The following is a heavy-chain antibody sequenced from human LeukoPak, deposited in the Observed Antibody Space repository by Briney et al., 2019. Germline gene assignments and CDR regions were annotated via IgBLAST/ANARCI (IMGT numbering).Heavy chain of an antibody. J-gene: IGHJ4*02. CDR2: INHSGST. V-gene: IGHV4-34*01. CDR1: GGSFSGCY. Sequence: YPSETLSLTCAVYGGSFSGCYWSWIRQPPGKGLEWIGEINHSGSTNYNPSLKSRVTISVDTSKNQFSLKLSSVTAADTAVYYCARWWDYYDSSGYFRDYWGQGTLVTVSS. CDR3: ARWWDYYDSSGYFRDY. D-gene: IGHD3-22*01.